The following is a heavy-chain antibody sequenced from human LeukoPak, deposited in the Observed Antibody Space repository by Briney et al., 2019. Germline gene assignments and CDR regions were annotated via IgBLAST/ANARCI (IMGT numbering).Heavy chain of an antibody. D-gene: IGHD3-22*01. CDR2: IYSGGST. J-gene: IGHJ4*02. CDR1: EFSVGSNY. V-gene: IGHV3-66*01. CDR3: ARDGNYYDSSGYSYVYFDY. Sequence: GGSLRLSCAASEFSVGSNYMTWVRQAPGKGLEWVSLIYSGGSTYYADSVKGRFTISRDNSKNSLYLQMNSLRAEDTAVYYCARDGNYYDSSGYSYVYFDYWGQGTLVTVSS.